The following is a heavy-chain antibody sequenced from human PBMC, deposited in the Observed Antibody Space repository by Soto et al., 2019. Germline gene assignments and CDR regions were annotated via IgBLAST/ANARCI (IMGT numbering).Heavy chain of an antibody. CDR2: IYYSGST. Sequence: QVQLQESGPGRVKHSETLYLTCTVSGGSISSYYWSWIRQPPGKGLEWIGYIYYSGSTNYNPSLKSRVTISVDTSKNQFSLKLSSVTAADTAVYYCARHHDSWGQGTLVTVSS. CDR1: GGSISSYY. CDR3: ARHHDS. V-gene: IGHV4-59*08. J-gene: IGHJ4*02.